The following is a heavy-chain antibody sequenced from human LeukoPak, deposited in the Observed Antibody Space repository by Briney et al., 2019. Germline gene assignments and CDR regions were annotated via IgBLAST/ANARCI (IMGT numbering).Heavy chain of an antibody. Sequence: PSETLSLTCTVSGGSISSYYWSWIRQPPGKGLEWIGEINLSGSTNYNPSLKSRVTISVDTSKNQFSLKLSSVTAADTAVYYCARREGYCSSTSCAYYYYGMDVWGQGTTVTVSS. CDR2: INLSGST. CDR3: ARREGYCSSTSCAYYYYGMDV. D-gene: IGHD2-2*01. CDR1: GGSISSYY. V-gene: IGHV4-34*01. J-gene: IGHJ6*02.